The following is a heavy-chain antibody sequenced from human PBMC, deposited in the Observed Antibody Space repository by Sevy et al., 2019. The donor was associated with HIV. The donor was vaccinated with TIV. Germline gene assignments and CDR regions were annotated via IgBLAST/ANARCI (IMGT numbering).Heavy chain of an antibody. CDR1: GGTFSSYA. D-gene: IGHD3-3*01. V-gene: IGHV1-69*13. CDR2: IIPIFGTA. CDR3: ARVKLRAGATDFWSAFDY. J-gene: IGHJ4*02. Sequence: ASVKVSCKASGGTFSSYAISWVRQAPGQGLEWMGGIIPIFGTANYAQKFQGGVTITADESTSTAYMELSSLRSEDTAVYYCARVKLRAGATDFWSAFDYWGRGTLVTVSS.